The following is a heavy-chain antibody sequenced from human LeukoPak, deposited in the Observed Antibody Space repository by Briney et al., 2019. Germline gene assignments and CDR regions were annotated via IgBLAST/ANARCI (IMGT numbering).Heavy chain of an antibody. CDR1: GYTFTGYY. J-gene: IGHJ4*02. Sequence: ASVKVSCKASGYTFTGYYMHWVRQAPGQGLEWMGWINPNSGGTNYAQKFQGRVTMTRDTSISTAYMELSRLRSDDTAVYYCASIEGLWFGELSPFDYWGQGTLVTVSS. CDR3: ASIEGLWFGELSPFDY. CDR2: INPNSGGT. V-gene: IGHV1-2*02. D-gene: IGHD3-10*01.